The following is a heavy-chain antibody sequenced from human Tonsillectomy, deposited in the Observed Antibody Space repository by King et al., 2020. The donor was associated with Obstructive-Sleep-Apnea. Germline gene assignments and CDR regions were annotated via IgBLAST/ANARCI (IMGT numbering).Heavy chain of an antibody. CDR1: GFTFSDYY. CDR3: AGKRSRWGLYGMDI. Sequence: VQLVESGGGLFKPGGSLRLSCVASGFTFSDYYMIWIRQAPAKGMEGISYISTCVCGTTRDSMIYYADYVRGRFAISRDNANNSLYLQMNTLRAEDTAVYYCAGKRSRWGLYGMDIWGQGTTVTVSS. J-gene: IGHJ6*02. D-gene: IGHD7-27*01. V-gene: IGHV3-11*01. CDR2: ISTCVCGTTRDSMI.